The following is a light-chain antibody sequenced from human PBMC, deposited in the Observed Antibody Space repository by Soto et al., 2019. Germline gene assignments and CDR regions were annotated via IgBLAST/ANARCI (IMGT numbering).Light chain of an antibody. CDR1: QSISSW. V-gene: IGKV1-5*01. J-gene: IGKJ1*01. Sequence: DIQMTQSPSTLSASVGDRVTITCRASQSISSWLAWYQQKPGKAPKLLIYDVSRLESGVPSRFSGSGSGTDFTLTISSLEPEDFAVYYCQQRSNWPSWTFGQGTKVDI. CDR3: QQRSNWPSWT. CDR2: DVS.